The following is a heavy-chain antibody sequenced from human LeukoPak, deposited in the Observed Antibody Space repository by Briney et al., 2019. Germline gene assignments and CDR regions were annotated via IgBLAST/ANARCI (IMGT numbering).Heavy chain of an antibody. D-gene: IGHD1-26*01. CDR2: ISSSGSTV. V-gene: IGHV3-11*04. CDR1: GFTFSDYY. CDR3: ASWEQPPAPTPY. Sequence: NPGGSLRLSCAASGFTFSDYYMSWIRQAPGKGLEWVSYISSSGSTVYYADSVKGRFTISRDNAKNSLYLQMNSLRAEDTAVYYCASWEQPPAPTPYWGQGTLVTVSS. J-gene: IGHJ4*02.